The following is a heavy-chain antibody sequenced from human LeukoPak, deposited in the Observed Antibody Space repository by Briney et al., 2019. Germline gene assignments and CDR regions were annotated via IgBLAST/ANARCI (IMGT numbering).Heavy chain of an antibody. Sequence: XASGFTFXSYGMHWVRQAPGKGLEWVAXXSYDGSNKYYADSVKGRFTISRDNSKNTLYLQMNSLRAEDTAVYYCAKDAIDYDILTGIDYWGQGTLVTVSS. V-gene: IGHV3-30*18. D-gene: IGHD3-9*01. CDR3: AKDAIDYDILTGIDY. CDR1: GFTFXSYG. J-gene: IGHJ4*02. CDR2: XSYDGSNK.